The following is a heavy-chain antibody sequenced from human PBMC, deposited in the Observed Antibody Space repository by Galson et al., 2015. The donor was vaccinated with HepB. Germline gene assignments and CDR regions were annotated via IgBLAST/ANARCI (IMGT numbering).Heavy chain of an antibody. Sequence: SLRLSCAASGFTFSDYAMTWVRQAPGKGLEWVSGISGSGDSTYYADSVKGRFTISRDNTKNTLYLQMNSLRAEETAVYFCAKEMDYWGQGTLVTVSS. CDR1: GFTFSDYA. J-gene: IGHJ4*02. V-gene: IGHV3-23*01. CDR3: AKEMDY. CDR2: ISGSGDST.